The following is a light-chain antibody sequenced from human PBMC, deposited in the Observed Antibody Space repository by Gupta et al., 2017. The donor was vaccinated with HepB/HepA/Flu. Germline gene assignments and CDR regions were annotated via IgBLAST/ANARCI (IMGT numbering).Light chain of an antibody. CDR2: DDS. J-gene: IGLJ3*02. CDR3: QVWDSSSDSGV. Sequence: SYVLTQPPSVSVAPGKTARITRGGNNIGSKSVHWYQQKPGQAPVLVVYDDSDRPSGITERFSGSNSGNTATLTISRVEAGDEADYYCQVWDSSSDSGVFGGGTKLTVL. CDR1: NIGSKS. V-gene: IGLV3-21*03.